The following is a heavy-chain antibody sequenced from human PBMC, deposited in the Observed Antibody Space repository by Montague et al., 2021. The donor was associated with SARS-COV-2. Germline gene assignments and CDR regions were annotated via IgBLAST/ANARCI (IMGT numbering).Heavy chain of an antibody. V-gene: IGHV4-39*01. D-gene: IGHD3-10*01. Sequence: SETLSLTCTASGGSISSSSNYWGWIREPPGKGLEWIGSIYYSGSTYYXACVKSRVTISVDTSKNQFSLKLNSVTAADTAVYYCARLVWFGELSSENWFDPWGQGTLVTVSS. J-gene: IGHJ5*02. CDR2: IYYSGST. CDR1: GGSISSSSNY. CDR3: ARLVWFGELSSENWFDP.